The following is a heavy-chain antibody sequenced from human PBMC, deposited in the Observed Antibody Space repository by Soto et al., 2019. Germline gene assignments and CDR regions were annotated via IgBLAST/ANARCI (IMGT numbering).Heavy chain of an antibody. V-gene: IGHV1-69*02. D-gene: IGHD6-13*01. CDR3: ARARGQQLAYGMDV. CDR1: GGTFSSYT. J-gene: IGHJ6*02. CDR2: IIPILGIA. Sequence: QVQLVQSGAEVKKPGSSVKVSCKASGGTFSSYTISWVRQAPGRGLEWMGRIIPILGIANYAQKFQGRVTITADKSTSTAYMELSSLRSEDTAVYYCARARGQQLAYGMDVWGQGTTVTVSS.